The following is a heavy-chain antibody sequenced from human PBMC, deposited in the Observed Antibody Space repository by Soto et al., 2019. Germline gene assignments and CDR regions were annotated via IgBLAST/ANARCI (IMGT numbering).Heavy chain of an antibody. J-gene: IGHJ6*02. D-gene: IGHD5-12*01. CDR2: ISSSGSTI. CDR3: ARAQVATGLVGGMDV. V-gene: IGHV3-48*03. Sequence: AGGSLRLSCAASGFTFSSYEMNWVRQAPGKGLEWVSYISSSGSTIYYADSVKGRFTISRDNAKNSLYLQMNSLRAEDTAVYYCARAQVATGLVGGMDVWGQGTTVTVSS. CDR1: GFTFSSYE.